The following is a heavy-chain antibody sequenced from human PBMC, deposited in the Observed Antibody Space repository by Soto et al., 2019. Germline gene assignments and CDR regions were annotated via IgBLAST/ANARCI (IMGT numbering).Heavy chain of an antibody. CDR3: AKMTRGYTYGLDY. Sequence: QVQLTESGGGVVQPGKSLRLSCEGSGFTFNRHGMHWVRQAPGKGLEWLAVISFDGSDIYYADSVQGRFTISRDNSEKTVYLHMSSLRPEDTATYFCAKMTRGYTYGLDYWGQGTLVTVSS. CDR1: GFTFNRHG. CDR2: ISFDGSDI. V-gene: IGHV3-33*03. D-gene: IGHD5-18*01. J-gene: IGHJ4*02.